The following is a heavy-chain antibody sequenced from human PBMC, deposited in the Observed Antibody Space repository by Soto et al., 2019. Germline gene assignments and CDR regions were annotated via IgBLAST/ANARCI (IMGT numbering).Heavy chain of an antibody. D-gene: IGHD3-3*01. CDR1: GFSFSSYG. CDR2: ISYDGSNK. Sequence: PGGSLRLSCAASGFSFSSYGMHWVRQAPGKGLEWVAVISYDGSNKYYADSVKGRFTISRDNSKNTLYLQMNSLRAEDTAVYYCAKGAARDYDFWSGYPDYWGQGTLVTVSS. CDR3: AKGAARDYDFWSGYPDY. J-gene: IGHJ4*02. V-gene: IGHV3-30*18.